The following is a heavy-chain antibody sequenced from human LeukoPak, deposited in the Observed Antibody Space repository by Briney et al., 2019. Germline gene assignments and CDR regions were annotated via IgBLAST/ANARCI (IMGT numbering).Heavy chain of an antibody. CDR1: GYTFTGYY. CDR3: ARMEWELLSGVY. J-gene: IGHJ4*02. D-gene: IGHD1-26*01. Sequence: ASVKVSCKASGYTFTGYYMHWVRQAPGQGLEWMGWISAYNGNTNYAQKLQGRVTMTTDTSTSTAYMELRSLRSDDTAVYYCARMEWELLSGVYWGQGTLVTVSS. V-gene: IGHV1-18*04. CDR2: ISAYNGNT.